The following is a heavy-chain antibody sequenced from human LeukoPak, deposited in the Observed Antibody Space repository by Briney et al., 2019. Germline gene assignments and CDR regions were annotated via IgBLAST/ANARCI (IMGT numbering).Heavy chain of an antibody. CDR3: ARQLGSSWSFFDY. D-gene: IGHD6-13*01. J-gene: IGHJ4*02. CDR1: GGSISSYY. V-gene: IGHV4-59*08. CDR2: IYYSGST. Sequence: SETLSLTCTVSGGSISSYYWSWIRQPPGKGLEWIGYIYYSGSTNYNPSLKSRVTISVDTSKNQFSLKLSSVTAADTAVYYCARQLGSSWSFFDYWGQGTLVTVSS.